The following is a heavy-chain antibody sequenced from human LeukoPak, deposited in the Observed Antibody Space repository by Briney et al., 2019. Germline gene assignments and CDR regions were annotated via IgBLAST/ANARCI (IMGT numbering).Heavy chain of an antibody. J-gene: IGHJ6*04. CDR1: GFTFSGSA. D-gene: IGHD3-10*01. Sequence: GGSLKLSCAASGFTFSGSAKHWVRQASGKGLEWVGRIRSKANSYATAYAASVKGRFTISRDDSKNTAYLQMNSLKTEDTAVYYCTRLARSITMVRGVTLIYYYYYGMDVWGKGTTVTVSS. V-gene: IGHV3-73*01. CDR2: IRSKANSYAT. CDR3: TRLARSITMVRGVTLIYYYYYGMDV.